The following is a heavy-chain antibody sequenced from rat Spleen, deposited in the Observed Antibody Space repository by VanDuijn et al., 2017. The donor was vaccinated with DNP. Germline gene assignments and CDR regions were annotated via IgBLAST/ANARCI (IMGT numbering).Heavy chain of an antibody. CDR1: GLSLTDYS. CDR2: MWSGGST. J-gene: IGHJ3*01. CDR3: TIYSPSYYSSHLSFAY. V-gene: IGHV2S63*01. Sequence: EVQLKESGPGLVQPSQTLSLTCTVSGLSLTDYSVHWVRQPPGKGLEWMGVMWSGGSTAYNSALKSRLSISSDTSNSQVFLKMNSLPTEDTAIFDCTIYSPSYYSSHLSFAYCCQFTLFTVSA. D-gene: IGHD1-2*01.